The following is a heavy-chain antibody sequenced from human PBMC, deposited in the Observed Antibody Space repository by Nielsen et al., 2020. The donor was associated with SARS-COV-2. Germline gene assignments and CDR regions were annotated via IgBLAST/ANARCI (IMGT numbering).Heavy chain of an antibody. V-gene: IGHV4-39*01. CDR3: ARQDDYVWGSYSRSEDWFDP. CDR2: IYYSGST. D-gene: IGHD3-16*01. J-gene: IGHJ5*02. Sequence: VRQMPGKGLEWIGSIYYSGSTYYNPSLKSRVTISVDTSKNQFSLKLSSVTAADTAVYYCARQDDYVWGSYSRSEDWFDPWGQGTLVTVSS.